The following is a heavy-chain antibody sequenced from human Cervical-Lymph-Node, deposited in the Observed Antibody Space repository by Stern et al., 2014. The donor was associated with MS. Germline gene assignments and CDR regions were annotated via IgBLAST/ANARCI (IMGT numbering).Heavy chain of an antibody. V-gene: IGHV4-31*03. J-gene: IGHJ4*02. CDR2: IHYSGNT. D-gene: IGHD3-3*01. CDR3: ARVSYDFWSGYYVFDY. CDR1: GGSISSGGYY. Sequence: QLQLQESGPGLVKPSQTLSLTCTVSGGSISSGGYYWSWIRQHPGKGLEWIGYIHYSGNTYYNPSLQSRVTISVDTSKNQFSLKLSSVTAADTAVYYCARVSYDFWSGYYVFDYWGQGTLVTVSS.